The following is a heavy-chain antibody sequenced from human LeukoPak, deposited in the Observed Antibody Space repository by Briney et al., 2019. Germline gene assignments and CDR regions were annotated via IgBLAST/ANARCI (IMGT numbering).Heavy chain of an antibody. V-gene: IGHV3-23*01. CDR1: GLTFSTYA. CDR3: AKEAGVAGKYDP. J-gene: IGHJ5*02. Sequence: GGSLRFSCAVSGLTFSTYAMTWVRQAPGKGLEWVSSIDKTGGATTYTDSVKGRFTISRDNSKNTLYLQMTSLRADDTAIYYCAKEAGVAGKYDPWGQGTLVIVSS. D-gene: IGHD6-19*01. CDR2: IDKTGGAT.